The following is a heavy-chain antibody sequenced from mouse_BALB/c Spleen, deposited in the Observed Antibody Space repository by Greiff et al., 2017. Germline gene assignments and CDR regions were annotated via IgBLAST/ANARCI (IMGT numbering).Heavy chain of an antibody. J-gene: IGHJ4*01. CDR3: ARHRGYYYAMDY. CDR2: ISSGGGST. Sequence: EVKLMESGGGLVQPGGSLKLSCAASGFAFSSYDMSWVRQTPEKRLEWVAYISSGGGSTYYPDTVKGRFTISRDNAKNTLYLQMSSLKSEDTAMYYCARHRGYYYAMDYWGQGTSDTVSS. CDR1: GFAFSSYD. V-gene: IGHV5-12-1*01. D-gene: IGHD3-3*01.